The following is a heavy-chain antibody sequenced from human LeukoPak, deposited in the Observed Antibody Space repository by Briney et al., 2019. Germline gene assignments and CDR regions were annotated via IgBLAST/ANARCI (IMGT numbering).Heavy chain of an antibody. J-gene: IGHJ3*02. D-gene: IGHD6-6*01. V-gene: IGHV4-34*01. CDR2: INHSGNT. CDR1: GFTFSSYS. Sequence: GSLRLSCAASGFTFSSYSMNWVRQPPGKGLEWIGEINHSGNTNYNPSLKSRVTTSVDTSKNQFSLNLSLVTAADTAVYYCARRITRGYGSSSRALDIWGQGTMVTVSS. CDR3: ARRITRGYGSSSRALDI.